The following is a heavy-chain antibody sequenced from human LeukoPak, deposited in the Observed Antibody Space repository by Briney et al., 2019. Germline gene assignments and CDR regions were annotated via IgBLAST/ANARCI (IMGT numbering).Heavy chain of an antibody. CDR3: ARHVTTVVTDFDN. CDR1: GDSISSSSYS. J-gene: IGHJ4*02. CDR2: ISYSGST. V-gene: IGHV4-39*01. D-gene: IGHD4-23*01. Sequence: SETLSLTCTVSGDSISSSSYSWGWIPQPPGKGLEWIGTISYSGSTYYNPSLKSRVTISVDTSKNQFSLMLRSVTAADAAVCYCARHVTTVVTDFDNWGQGTLVTVSS.